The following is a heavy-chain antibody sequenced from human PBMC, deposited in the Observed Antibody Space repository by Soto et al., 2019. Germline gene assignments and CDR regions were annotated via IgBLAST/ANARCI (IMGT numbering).Heavy chain of an antibody. CDR2: IYSGGST. Sequence: QPGGSLRLSCAASGFTVSSNYMSWVRQAPGKGLEWVSVIYSGGSTYYADSVKGRFTISRDNSKNTLYLQMNSLRAEDTAVYYCARVIKIFGVVPISYLDYWGQGTLVTVSS. V-gene: IGHV3-53*01. CDR3: ARVIKIFGVVPISYLDY. CDR1: GFTVSSNY. J-gene: IGHJ4*02. D-gene: IGHD3-3*01.